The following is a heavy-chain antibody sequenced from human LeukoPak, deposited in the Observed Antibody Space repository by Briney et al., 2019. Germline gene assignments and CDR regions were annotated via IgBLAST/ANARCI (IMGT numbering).Heavy chain of an antibody. V-gene: IGHV4-59*08. CDR3: ARHERGAENLDY. J-gene: IGHJ4*02. CDR1: GPSNSHYY. CDR2: VSYSGKT. Sequence: SETQSLTCTVSGPSNSHYYWSWIRQPPGKGLECIGYVSYSGKTNHNPSLKSRVTISADTSKNQFSLKLPSVTAADTAVYYCARHERGAENLDYLGQGTLVTVSS. D-gene: IGHD1-1*01.